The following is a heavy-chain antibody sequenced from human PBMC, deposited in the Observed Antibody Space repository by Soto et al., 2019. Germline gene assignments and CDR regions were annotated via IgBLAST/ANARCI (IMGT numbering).Heavy chain of an antibody. J-gene: IGHJ5*02. CDR2: IYYSGST. Sequence: SETLSLTCPVSVSSISSYYWSWIRPPPGKGLEWIGYIYYSGSTNYNPSLKSRVTISVDTSKNQFSLKLSSVTAADTAVYYCARVNSSWYSNWFDPWGQGTLVTVSS. CDR3: ARVNSSWYSNWFDP. V-gene: IGHV4-59*01. D-gene: IGHD6-13*01. CDR1: VSSISSYY.